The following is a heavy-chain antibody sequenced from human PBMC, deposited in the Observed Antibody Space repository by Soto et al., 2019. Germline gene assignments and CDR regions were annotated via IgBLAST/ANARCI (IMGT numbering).Heavy chain of an antibody. V-gene: IGHV4-59*01. D-gene: IGHD2-15*01. Sequence: SETLSLTCTVSGGSISTYYWSWIRQPPGKGLEWIGYIYYSGSTNYNPSLKSRVTISVDTSKNQFSLNLSSVTAADTAVYYCARGYCSGGTCYRFNFDPWGQGTLVTVSS. CDR1: GGSISTYY. J-gene: IGHJ5*02. CDR2: IYYSGST. CDR3: ARGYCSGGTCYRFNFDP.